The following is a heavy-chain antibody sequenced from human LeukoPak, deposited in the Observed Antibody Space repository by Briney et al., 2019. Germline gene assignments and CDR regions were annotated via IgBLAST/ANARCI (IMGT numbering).Heavy chain of an antibody. Sequence: SVKVSCEASGGTFSSYAISWVRQAPGQGLEWMGGIIPIFGTANYARKFQGRVTITADESTSTAYMELSSLRSEDTAVYYCARSRGIYYDYVWGSYRNYYFDYWGQGTLVTVSS. CDR1: GGTFSSYA. CDR3: ARSRGIYYDYVWGSYRNYYFDY. V-gene: IGHV1-69*13. CDR2: IIPIFGTA. D-gene: IGHD3-16*02. J-gene: IGHJ4*02.